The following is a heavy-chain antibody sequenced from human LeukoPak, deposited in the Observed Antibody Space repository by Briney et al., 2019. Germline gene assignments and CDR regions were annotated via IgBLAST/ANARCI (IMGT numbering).Heavy chain of an antibody. CDR2: ISSSSNYI. CDR3: VRDLPRTSDP. Sequence: GGSLRLSCAASGFTFSSYSMNWVRQAPGKGLEWVSSISSSSNYIYYADSVKGRFTISRDNAKNTLYLQMNSLRVEDTAVYYCVRDLPRTSDPWGQGTLVTVSS. J-gene: IGHJ5*02. CDR1: GFTFSSYS. V-gene: IGHV3-21*04.